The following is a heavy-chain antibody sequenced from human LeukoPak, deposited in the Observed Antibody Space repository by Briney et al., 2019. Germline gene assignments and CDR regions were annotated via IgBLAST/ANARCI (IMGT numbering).Heavy chain of an antibody. V-gene: IGHV3-21*01. D-gene: IGHD1-1*01. CDR2: ISSSSSYL. CDR3: ARVSIDDDDAFDI. J-gene: IGHJ3*02. Sequence: GGSLRLSCAASGFTFSSYSMNWVRQAPGKGLEWVSSISSSSSYLYYADSVKGRFTISRGNAKNSLYLQMTSLRAEDTAVYYCARVSIDDDDAFDIWGQGTMVTVSS. CDR1: GFTFSSYS.